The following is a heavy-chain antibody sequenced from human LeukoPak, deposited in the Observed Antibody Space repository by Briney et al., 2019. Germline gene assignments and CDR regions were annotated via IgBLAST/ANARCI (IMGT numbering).Heavy chain of an antibody. J-gene: IGHJ4*02. D-gene: IGHD6-6*01. CDR1: GSTFSGYA. Sequence: SGRSLRLSCAASGSTFSGYAMHWVRQAPGKGLEWVALISYDGGSNKYYADSVKGRFTISRDNSKNTLCLQMNSLRAEDTAVYYCAREERGHLVGYWGQGTLVTVSS. V-gene: IGHV3-30-3*01. CDR2: ISYDGGSNK. CDR3: AREERGHLVGY.